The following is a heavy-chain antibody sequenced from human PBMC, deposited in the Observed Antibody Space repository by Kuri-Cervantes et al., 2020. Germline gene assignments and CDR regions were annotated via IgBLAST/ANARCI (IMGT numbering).Heavy chain of an antibody. J-gene: IGHJ4*02. Sequence: SLKISCAASGFTLDDYAMHWVRQSPGKGLEWVSGITWNSDTIDYADSVKGRFTISRDNAKNSLYLQMNSLRTEDTALYYCAKGVPYSSSWFDYWGQGTLVTVSS. V-gene: IGHV3-9*01. D-gene: IGHD6-13*01. CDR1: GFTLDDYA. CDR3: AKGVPYSSSWFDY. CDR2: ITWNSDTI.